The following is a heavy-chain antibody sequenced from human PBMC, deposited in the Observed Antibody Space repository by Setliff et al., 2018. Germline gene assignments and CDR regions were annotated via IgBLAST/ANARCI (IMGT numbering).Heavy chain of an antibody. D-gene: IGHD3-22*01. Sequence: ASVKVSCKASGGTFSSYGISWVRQAPGQGLEWLGGTIPNFGTTNYAQKFQGRVTMTTDTSTSTAYMELRSLRSDDTAVYYCARDLDYQYYYDSSGRDAFDIWGQGTMVTVS. V-gene: IGHV1-69*05. CDR2: TIPNFGTT. CDR1: GGTFSSYG. J-gene: IGHJ3*02. CDR3: ARDLDYQYYYDSSGRDAFDI.